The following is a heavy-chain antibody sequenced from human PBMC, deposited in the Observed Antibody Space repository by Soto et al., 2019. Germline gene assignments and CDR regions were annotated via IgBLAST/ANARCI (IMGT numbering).Heavy chain of an antibody. V-gene: IGHV4-30-2*01. CDR3: ARVVNYYGSGSYYIGGWFDP. J-gene: IGHJ5*02. CDR1: GGSISSGGYS. D-gene: IGHD3-10*01. CDR2: IYHSGST. Sequence: QLQLQESGSGLVKPSQTLSLTCAVSGGSISSGGYSWSWIRQPPGKGLEWIGYIYHSGSTYYNPSLKSRVTIAVDRSKNQFSLKLSSVTAADTAVYYCARVVNYYGSGSYYIGGWFDPWGQGTLVTVSS.